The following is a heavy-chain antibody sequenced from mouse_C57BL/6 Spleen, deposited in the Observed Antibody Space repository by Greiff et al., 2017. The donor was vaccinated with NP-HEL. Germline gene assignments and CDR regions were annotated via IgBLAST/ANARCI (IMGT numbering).Heavy chain of an antibody. CDR2: IRNKANGYTT. D-gene: IGHD2-1*01. CDR1: GFTFTDYY. V-gene: IGHV7-3*01. Sequence: EVMLVESGGGLVQPGGSLSLSCAASGFTFTDYYMSWVRQPPGKALEWLGFIRNKANGYTTEYSASVKGRFTISRDNSQSILYLQMNALRAEDSATYYCARYSNYDLKYAMDYWGQGTSVTVSS. CDR3: ARYSNYDLKYAMDY. J-gene: IGHJ4*01.